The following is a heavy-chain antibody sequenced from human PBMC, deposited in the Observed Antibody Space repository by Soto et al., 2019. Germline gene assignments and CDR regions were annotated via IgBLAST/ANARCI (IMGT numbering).Heavy chain of an antibody. J-gene: IGHJ3*02. CDR3: AREGNVVVPAAMRAFDI. CDR2: IYSGGST. V-gene: IGHV3-66*01. Sequence: SGGSLRLSCAASGCTVSSNYMSWVRQAPGKGLEWVSVIYSGGSTYYADSVKGRFTISRDNSKNTLYLQMNSLRAEDTAVYYCAREGNVVVPAAMRAFDIWGQGTMVTVSS. D-gene: IGHD2-2*01. CDR1: GCTVSSNY.